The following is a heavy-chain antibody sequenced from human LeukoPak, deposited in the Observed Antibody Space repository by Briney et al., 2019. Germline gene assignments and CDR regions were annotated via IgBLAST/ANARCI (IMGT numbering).Heavy chain of an antibody. D-gene: IGHD6-13*01. CDR1: GGSISSSSYY. J-gene: IGHJ5*02. Sequence: SETLSLTCTVSGGSISSSSYYWGWIRQPPGKGLEWIGSIYYSGSTYYNPSLKSRVTISVGTSKNQFSLKLSSVTAADTAVYYCARGDSSSWFETNWFDPWGQGTLVTVSS. V-gene: IGHV4-39*07. CDR2: IYYSGST. CDR3: ARGDSSSWFETNWFDP.